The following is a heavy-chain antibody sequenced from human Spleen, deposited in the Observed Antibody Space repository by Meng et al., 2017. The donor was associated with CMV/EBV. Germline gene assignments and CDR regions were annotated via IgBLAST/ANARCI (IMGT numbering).Heavy chain of an antibody. CDR2: IYYSGST. CDR1: GGSISSYY. CDR3: VRVYYYNTGAYLGVDY. V-gene: IGHV4-59*12. J-gene: IGHJ4*02. Sequence: SETLSLTCTVSGGSISSYYWSCIRQPPGKGLEWIGYIYYSGSTNYNPSLKSQVTISVDTSKNQFSLKLSSVTAADTAVYYCVRVYYYNTGAYLGVDYWGQGTLVTVSS. D-gene: IGHD3-22*01.